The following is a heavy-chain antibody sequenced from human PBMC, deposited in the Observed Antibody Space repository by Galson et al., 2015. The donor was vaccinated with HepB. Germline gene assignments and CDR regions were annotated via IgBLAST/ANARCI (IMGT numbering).Heavy chain of an antibody. CDR1: GFTFSSYS. D-gene: IGHD3-3*01. CDR2: ISSSSYI. V-gene: IGHV3-21*01. CDR3: ARDGLGGDFWSGYYKGTFDY. Sequence: SLRLSCAASGFTFSSYSMNWVRQAPGKGLEWVSSISSSSYIYYADSVKGRFTISRDNAKNSLYLQMNSLRAEDTAVYYCARDGLGGDFWSGYYKGTFDYWGQGTLVTVSS. J-gene: IGHJ4*02.